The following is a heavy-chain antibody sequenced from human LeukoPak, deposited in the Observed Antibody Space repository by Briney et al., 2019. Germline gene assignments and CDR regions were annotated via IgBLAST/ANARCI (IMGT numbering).Heavy chain of an antibody. CDR3: ARLRFLEWLPSEPWFDP. D-gene: IGHD3-3*01. J-gene: IGHJ5*02. CDR1: GGSISSGGYY. CDR2: IYHSGST. V-gene: IGHV4-30-2*01. Sequence: SETLSLTCTVSGGSISSGGYYWSWIRQPPGKGLEWIGYIYHSGSTYYNPSLKSRVTISVDRSKNQFSLKLSSVTAADTAVYYCARLRFLEWLPSEPWFDPWGQGTLVTVSS.